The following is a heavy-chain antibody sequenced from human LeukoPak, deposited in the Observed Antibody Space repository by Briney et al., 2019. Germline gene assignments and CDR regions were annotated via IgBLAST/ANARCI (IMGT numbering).Heavy chain of an antibody. V-gene: IGHV1-8*01. J-gene: IGHJ4*02. D-gene: IGHD2-15*01. CDR3: ARGAPGSYCSGGSCPYFDY. Sequence: ASVKVSCKASAYTFTSYDINWVRQATGQGLEWMGWMNPNCGNTGYAQKFQGRVTMTRNTSISTAYMELSSLRSEDTAVYYCARGAPGSYCSGGSCPYFDYWGQGTLISVSS. CDR1: AYTFTSYD. CDR2: MNPNCGNT.